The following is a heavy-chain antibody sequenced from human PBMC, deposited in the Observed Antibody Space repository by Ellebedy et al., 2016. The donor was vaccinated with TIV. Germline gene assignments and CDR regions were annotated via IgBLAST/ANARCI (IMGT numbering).Heavy chain of an antibody. CDR1: GFTFSDYA. Sequence: PGGSLRLSCAASGFTFSDYAMHWVRQAPGKGLEWVAGISYDGSNKYYADPVKGRFTISRDNSKNTLFLQKNSLRAEDTAVFYCARDLGGTGWLAFDIWGQGTRVTVSS. CDR3: ARDLGGTGWLAFDI. V-gene: IGHV3-30*04. J-gene: IGHJ3*02. D-gene: IGHD6-19*01. CDR2: ISYDGSNK.